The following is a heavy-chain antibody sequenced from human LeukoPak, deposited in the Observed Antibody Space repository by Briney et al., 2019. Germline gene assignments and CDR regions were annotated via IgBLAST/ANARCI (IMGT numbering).Heavy chain of an antibody. V-gene: IGHV4-39*07. J-gene: IGHJ4*02. CDR1: GGSISSSNYY. CDR3: ARDKNWSLDH. Sequence: SETLSLTCTVSGGSISSSNYYWGWIRQPPGKGLEWIGSIYTSGSTKYNPSLKSRVTISVDTSKNQFSLKLSSVTAADTAVYYCARDKNWSLDHWGQGALVIVSS. D-gene: IGHD2/OR15-2a*01. CDR2: IYTSGST.